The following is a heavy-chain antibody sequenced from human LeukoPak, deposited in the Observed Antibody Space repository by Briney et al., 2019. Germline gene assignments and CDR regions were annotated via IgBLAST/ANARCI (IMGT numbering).Heavy chain of an antibody. CDR3: ARGYYGSGSYYNGGMDV. D-gene: IGHD3-10*01. CDR2: IILILGIA. Sequence: GASVKVSCKASGGTFSSYAISWVRQAPGQGLEWMGRIILILGIANYAQKFQGRVTITADKSTSTAYMELSSLRSEDTAVYYCARGYYGSGSYYNGGMDVWGQGTTVTVSS. V-gene: IGHV1-69*04. J-gene: IGHJ6*02. CDR1: GGTFSSYA.